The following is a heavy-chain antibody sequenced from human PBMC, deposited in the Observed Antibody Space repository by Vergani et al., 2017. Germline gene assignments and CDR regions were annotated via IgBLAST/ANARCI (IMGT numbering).Heavy chain of an antibody. CDR2: ISAYNGNT. CDR3: ARDPRSQSPRGLWGASIIGTPRGWFDP. J-gene: IGHJ5*02. Sequence: QVQLVQSGAEVKKPGASVKVSCTASGYTFTSYGISWVRQAPGQGLEWMGWISAYNGNTDYAQKLQGRVTMTTDTSTSTAYLELRSLRSDDTAVYYCARDPRSQSPRGLWGASIIGTPRGWFDPWGQGTLVTVSS. V-gene: IGHV1-18*01. CDR1: GYTFTSYG. D-gene: IGHD1-20*01.